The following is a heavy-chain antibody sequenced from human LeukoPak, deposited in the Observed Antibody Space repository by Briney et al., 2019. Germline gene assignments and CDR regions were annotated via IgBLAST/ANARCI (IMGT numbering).Heavy chain of an antibody. D-gene: IGHD1-26*01. CDR3: ARLFHPALSGNYPFDY. V-gene: IGHV4-61*08. CDR2: IYYSGST. Sequence: SQTLSLTCTVSGGSISSGDYYWRWIRQPPGTGLEWIAYIYYSGSTSYNPSLKSRVTISVDTSKNQFSLKLNSVTAADTAMYYCARLFHPALSGNYPFDYWGQGTLVTVSS. CDR1: GGSISSGDYY. J-gene: IGHJ4*02.